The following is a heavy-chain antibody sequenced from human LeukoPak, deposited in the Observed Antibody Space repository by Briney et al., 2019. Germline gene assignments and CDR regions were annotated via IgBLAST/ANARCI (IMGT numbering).Heavy chain of an antibody. CDR3: ARVRSAYYYYYGMDV. CDR1: GFTFSSYG. V-gene: IGHV3-33*01. J-gene: IGHJ6*02. CDR2: IWYDGSNK. Sequence: AGGSLRLSCAASGFTFSSYGTAWVRQAPGKGLGWVAVIWYDGSNKYTAESVKGRFTISRDNSKNTLYLQMNSLRAEDTAVYYCARVRSAYYYYYGMDVWGQGTTVTVSS.